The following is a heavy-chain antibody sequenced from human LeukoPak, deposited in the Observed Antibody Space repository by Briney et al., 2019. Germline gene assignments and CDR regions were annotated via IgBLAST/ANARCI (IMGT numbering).Heavy chain of an antibody. J-gene: IGHJ6*02. CDR1: GGSFSGYY. V-gene: IGHV4-34*01. CDR2: INHSGST. D-gene: IGHD4-17*01. Sequence: SETLSLTCAVYGGSFSGYYWSWIRQPPGKGLEWIGEINHSGSTNYNPSLKSRVTISVDTSKNQFSLKLSSVTAADTAEYYCARWGTGDYTYYYYYGMDVWGQGTTVTVSS. CDR3: ARWGTGDYTYYYYYGMDV.